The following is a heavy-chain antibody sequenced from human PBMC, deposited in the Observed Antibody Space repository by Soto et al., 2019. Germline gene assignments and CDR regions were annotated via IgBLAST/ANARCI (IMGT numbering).Heavy chain of an antibody. CDR3: ARHHTRTTVAGKYYYYYYGMDV. CDR2: IYYSGST. Sequence: SETLSLTCTVSGGSISSSSYYWGWIRQPPGKGLEWIGSIYYSGSTYYNPSLKSRVTISVDTSKNQFSLKLSSVTAADTAVYYCARHHTRTTVAGKYYYYYYGMDVWGQGTTVTVSS. V-gene: IGHV4-39*01. J-gene: IGHJ6*02. D-gene: IGHD6-19*01. CDR1: GGSISSSSYY.